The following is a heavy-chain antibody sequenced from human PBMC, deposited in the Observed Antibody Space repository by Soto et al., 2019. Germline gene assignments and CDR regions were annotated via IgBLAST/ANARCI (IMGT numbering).Heavy chain of an antibody. CDR2: ISGSGSST. CDR1: GFTFSSYA. Sequence: PGGSLRLSCAASGFTFSSYAMSWVRQAPGKGLEWVSAISGSGSSTYYADSVKGRFTISRDNAKNTLYLQMNNLRVEDTAVYYCARGYSSSSVTTGYWGQGTLVTVSS. V-gene: IGHV3-23*01. J-gene: IGHJ4*02. D-gene: IGHD6-6*01. CDR3: ARGYSSSSVTTGY.